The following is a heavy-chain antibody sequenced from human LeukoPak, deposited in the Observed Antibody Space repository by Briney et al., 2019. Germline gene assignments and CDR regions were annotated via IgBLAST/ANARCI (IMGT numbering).Heavy chain of an antibody. V-gene: IGHV4-59*01. CDR1: GGSISSYY. J-gene: IGHJ4*01. CDR2: IYYSGST. Sequence: PSETLSLTCTVSGGSISSYYWSWIRQPPGKGLEWIGYIYYSGSTNYNPSLKSRVTISVDTSKNQFSLKLSSVTAADTAVYYCARGGIVGARVFDYWGHGTLVTVSS. CDR3: ARGGIVGARVFDY. D-gene: IGHD1-26*01.